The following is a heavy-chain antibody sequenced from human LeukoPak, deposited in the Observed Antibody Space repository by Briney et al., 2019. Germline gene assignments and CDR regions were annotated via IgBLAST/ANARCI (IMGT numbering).Heavy chain of an antibody. CDR2: INHSGST. CDR1: GGSFSGYY. J-gene: IGHJ4*02. CDR3: ARETNTMVRGVIRD. D-gene: IGHD3-10*01. Sequence: SETLSLTCAVYGGSFSGYYWSWIRQPPGKGLEWIGEINHSGSTNYHPSLKSRVTISVDTSKNPFSLKLSSVTAADTAVYYCARETNTMVRGVIRDWGQGTLVTVSS. V-gene: IGHV4-34*01.